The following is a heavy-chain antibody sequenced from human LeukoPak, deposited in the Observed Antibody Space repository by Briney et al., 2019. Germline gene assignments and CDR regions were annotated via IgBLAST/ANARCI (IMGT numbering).Heavy chain of an antibody. CDR1: GYTFTTYF. V-gene: IGHV1-46*01. D-gene: IGHD1-14*01. J-gene: IGHJ6*02. Sequence: GASVRVSCKASGYTFTTYFLHWVRQAPGQGLEWMGTFKPNTRTAHQGLRIRDRVRMTGDMSTSTVFLELNSLRSDDTAVYYCARVTRYYYGMDVWGQGTTVTVSS. CDR3: ARVTRYYYGMDV. CDR2: FKPNTRTA.